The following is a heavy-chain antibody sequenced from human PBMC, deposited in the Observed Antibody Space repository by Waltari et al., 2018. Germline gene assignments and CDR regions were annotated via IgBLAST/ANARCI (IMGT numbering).Heavy chain of an antibody. CDR2: INSDGSST. CDR1: GFSLSSYW. Sequence: EVQVVESGGGVVQPGGSLRLSCAASGFSLSSYWVHWVRQAPGKGLVWVSRINSDGSSTSYADFVKGRFTISRDNANNMVYLQMSSLRVDDTAVYYCARLGCSGGSCSPWGQGTLVSVSS. J-gene: IGHJ5*02. V-gene: IGHV3-74*01. CDR3: ARLGCSGGSCSP. D-gene: IGHD2-15*01.